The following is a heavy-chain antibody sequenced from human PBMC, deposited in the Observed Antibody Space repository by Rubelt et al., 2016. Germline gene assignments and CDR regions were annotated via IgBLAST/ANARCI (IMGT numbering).Heavy chain of an antibody. D-gene: IGHD2-2*01. Sequence: QLQLQESGPGLVKPSETLSLTCTVSSDSITRSAYYWVWIRQPPGKGLEWIGSVIYSGSTYSNPSLKSRLTIPVEQSKSQFCRRLSSVPAADTAVYYCARRPAGLYQPIDHWGQGTLVTVSS. J-gene: IGHJ4*02. CDR2: VIYSGST. CDR3: ARRPAGLYQPIDH. CDR1: SDSITRSAYY. V-gene: IGHV4-39*01.